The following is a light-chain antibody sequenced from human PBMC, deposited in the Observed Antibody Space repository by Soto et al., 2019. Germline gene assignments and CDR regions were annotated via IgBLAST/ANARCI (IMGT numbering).Light chain of an antibody. V-gene: IGLV4-69*01. Sequence: QPVLTQSPSASASLGASVKLTCTLSXXXSTYAIAWHQQQPQKGPRHLMMLYSDGSHDKGDGIPDRFSGSSSGAERYLTXXXXXXXXXXXYYCQTWGTDIQFGGGTKLTVL. CDR2: LYSDGSH. CDR1: XXXSTYA. J-gene: IGLJ2*01. CDR3: QTWGTDIQ.